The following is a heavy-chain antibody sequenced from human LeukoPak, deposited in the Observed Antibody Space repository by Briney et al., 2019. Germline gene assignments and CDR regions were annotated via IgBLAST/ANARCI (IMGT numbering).Heavy chain of an antibody. J-gene: IGHJ4*02. CDR1: GFTFSIYA. CDR2: ISGSGIGGST. V-gene: IGHV3-23*01. D-gene: IGHD2-21*02. CDR3: ARGGGAYCGGDCHRNFDY. Sequence: GGSLRLSCAASGFTFSIYAMSWVRQAPGTGLEWVSGISGSGIGGSTYHADSVMGRFTISRDNSKNTLYLQMDSLRAEDTAVYYCARGGGAYCGGDCHRNFDYWGQGTLVTVSS.